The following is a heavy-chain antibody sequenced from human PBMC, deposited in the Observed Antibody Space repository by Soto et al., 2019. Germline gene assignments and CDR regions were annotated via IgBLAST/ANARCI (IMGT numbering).Heavy chain of an antibody. J-gene: IGHJ5*02. Sequence: QVQLVESGGGVVQPGRSLRLSCAASGFTFSSYAMHWVRQAPGKGLEWVAVISYDGSNKYYADSVKGRFTISGDNSKNTLYLQMNSLRAEDTAVYYCARPPFSAPSWDPPWFDPWGQGTLVTVSS. V-gene: IGHV3-30-3*01. CDR3: ARPPFSAPSWDPPWFDP. D-gene: IGHD2-2*01. CDR1: GFTFSSYA. CDR2: ISYDGSNK.